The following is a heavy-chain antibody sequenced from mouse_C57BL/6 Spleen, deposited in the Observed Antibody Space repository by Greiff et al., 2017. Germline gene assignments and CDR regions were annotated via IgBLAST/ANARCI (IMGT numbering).Heavy chain of an antibody. CDR1: GFTFSSYA. Sequence: EVQLVESGGGLVKPGGSLKLSCAASGFTFSSYAMSWVRQTPEKRLEWFATISDGGSYTYYPDNVKGRFTISRDNAKNNLYLQMSHLKSEDTAMXYCASLYYYGSSPYFDSWGQGTTLTVSS. J-gene: IGHJ2*01. D-gene: IGHD1-1*01. CDR3: ASLYYYGSSPYFDS. V-gene: IGHV5-4*01. CDR2: ISDGGSYT.